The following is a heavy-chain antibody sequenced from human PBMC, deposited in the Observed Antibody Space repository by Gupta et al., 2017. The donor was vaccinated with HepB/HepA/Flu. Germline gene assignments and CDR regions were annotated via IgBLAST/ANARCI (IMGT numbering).Heavy chain of an antibody. CDR1: GGSFSGYY. Sequence: QVQLQQWGAGLLKPSETLSLTCAVYGGSFSGYYWSWIRQPPGKGLEWIGEINHSGSTNYNPALKSRVTISVDTSKNQFSLKLSSVTDADTAVYYCASITVTNSGSYFPDPWGQGNLVTVSS. J-gene: IGHJ5*02. CDR3: ASITVTNSGSYFPDP. CDR2: INHSGST. D-gene: IGHD1-26*01. V-gene: IGHV4-34*01.